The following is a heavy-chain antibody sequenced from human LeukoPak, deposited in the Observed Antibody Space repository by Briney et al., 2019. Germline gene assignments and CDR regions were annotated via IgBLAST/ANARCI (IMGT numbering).Heavy chain of an antibody. V-gene: IGHV1-18*01. CDR3: ARDRMDTGTYFDY. D-gene: IGHD5-18*01. J-gene: IGHJ4*02. CDR2: ISTYNGNT. CDR1: GYTFTSYG. Sequence: ASVTVSCKASGYTFTSYGITWVRQAPGQGLEWMGWISTYNGNTNYAQKLQGRATMTTDTSTTTAYMELRSLRSDDTAMYYCARDRMDTGTYFDYWGQGTPVTVSS.